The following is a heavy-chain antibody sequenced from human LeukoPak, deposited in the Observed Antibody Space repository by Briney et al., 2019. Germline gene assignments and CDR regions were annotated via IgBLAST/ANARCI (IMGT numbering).Heavy chain of an antibody. V-gene: IGHV4-59*01. D-gene: IGHD3-10*01. CDR1: GASISDYY. CDR3: ARSLTNHYVSGSYSQYNWFDP. Sequence: SEALSLTCTVSGASISDYYWSWIRQPPGQGLEWIGYIYYSGSSKYSPSLKSRAAMSIDTSKSQFSLILTSVTAADTAMYYCARSLTNHYVSGSYSQYNWFDPWGQGTLVAVSS. J-gene: IGHJ5*02. CDR2: IYYSGSS.